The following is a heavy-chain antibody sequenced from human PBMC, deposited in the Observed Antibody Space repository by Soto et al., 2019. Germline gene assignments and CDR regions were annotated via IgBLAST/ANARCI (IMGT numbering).Heavy chain of an antibody. Sequence: EVQLVESGGHLVQPGGSLRLSCAASGFTFKNYWMYWVRQTPGKCLEGVADLNEAGSDKRYVDSGRGRFVIFRDNGEQAVSLQMDSLGVEDTAVYYCARDVPLSEYEDKTYWGHDSWVQGTLVTVSS. V-gene: IGHV3-7*01. CDR1: GFTFKNYW. CDR3: ARDVPLSEYEDKTYWGHDS. J-gene: IGHJ4*02. CDR2: LNEAGSDK. D-gene: IGHD3-16*01.